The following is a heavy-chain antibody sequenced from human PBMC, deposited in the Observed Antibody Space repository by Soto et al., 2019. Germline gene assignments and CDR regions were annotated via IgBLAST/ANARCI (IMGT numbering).Heavy chain of an antibody. CDR2: ITASGEKL. Sequence: LTLSRAAAGFRLRSYSITWVRPAPGKGLEWVSGITASGEKLYYADSVKGRFTVSRDNSKNTLYPQMHSLRADDTAVYYCARDCSSSSCSVWAYWGQGTLVTVSS. CDR1: GFRLRSYS. J-gene: IGHJ4*02. CDR3: ARDCSSSSCSVWAY. V-gene: IGHV3-23*01. D-gene: IGHD2-2*01.